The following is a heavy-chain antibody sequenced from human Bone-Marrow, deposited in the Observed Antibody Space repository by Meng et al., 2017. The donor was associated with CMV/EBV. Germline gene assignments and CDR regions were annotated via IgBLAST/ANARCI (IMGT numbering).Heavy chain of an antibody. CDR3: ARDWSRQVSILIDY. CDR1: GFTFSSYS. CDR2: ISSSSYI. D-gene: IGHD3-3*02. J-gene: IGHJ4*02. Sequence: GESLKISCAASGFTFSSYSMNWVRQAPGKGLEWVSSISSSSYIYYADSVKGRFTISRDNSKNTLYLQMNSLRAEDTAVYYCARDWSRQVSILIDYWGQGTLVTVSS. V-gene: IGHV3-21*01.